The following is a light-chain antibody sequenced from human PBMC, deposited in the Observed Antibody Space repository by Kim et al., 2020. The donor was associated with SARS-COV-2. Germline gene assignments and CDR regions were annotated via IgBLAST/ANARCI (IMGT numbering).Light chain of an antibody. CDR1: RSIGTW. CDR3: QHYNEYPGT. CDR2: EAS. J-gene: IGKJ2*01. Sequence: DIQMTQSPSTLSASVGDRVTVTCRASRSIGTWLAWYQQKPGRAPNLLISEASSLESGVPPRFSGSGSGTEFTLTISSLQPDDFATYYCQHYNEYPGTFGQGTKLEIK. V-gene: IGKV1-5*03.